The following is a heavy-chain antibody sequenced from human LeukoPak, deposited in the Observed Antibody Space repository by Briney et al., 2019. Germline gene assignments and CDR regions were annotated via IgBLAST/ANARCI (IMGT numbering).Heavy chain of an antibody. J-gene: IGHJ4*02. V-gene: IGHV3-23*01. CDR2: ISSGGGFT. CDR3: AKDLRIRAGVPDY. D-gene: IGHD2-8*01. Sequence: GRSLRLSCTVSGXTFGDNAMSWVRQAPGKGLEWVSTISSGGGFTYYSDSVKGRFTISRDSPKNTLCLQMNGLRAEDTAVYYCAKDLRIRAGVPDYWGQGTLVTVSS. CDR1: GXTFGDNA.